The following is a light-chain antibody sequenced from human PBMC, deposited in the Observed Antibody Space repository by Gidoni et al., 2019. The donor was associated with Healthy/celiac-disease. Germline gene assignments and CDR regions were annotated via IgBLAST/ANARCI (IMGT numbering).Light chain of an antibody. J-gene: IGKJ1*01. CDR2: NAS. Sequence: DIQMTQFPSTLSASVGDRVTITCRLSQSISSLLAWYQQKPRKAPKLLFYNASSLESGVPSRFSGSGSGTEFTLTISSLQPDDFATYYCQQYNSYWTFGQGTKVEIK. CDR1: QSISSL. CDR3: QQYNSYWT. V-gene: IGKV1-5*03.